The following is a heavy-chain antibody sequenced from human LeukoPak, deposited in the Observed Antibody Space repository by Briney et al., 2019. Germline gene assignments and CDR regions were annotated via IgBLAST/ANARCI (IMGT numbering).Heavy chain of an antibody. CDR1: GFTFSSSA. Sequence: GGSLRLSCAASGFTFSSSAMSWVRQAPGKGLEWVSTISGGHSTTYYADSVKGRFTISRDNSKNTLYLQMNSLTAEDTAVYYCAKDANVGYSSSSLVSAFDIWGQGTMVTVSS. D-gene: IGHD6-6*01. V-gene: IGHV3-23*01. CDR2: ISGGHSTT. CDR3: AKDANVGYSSSSLVSAFDI. J-gene: IGHJ3*02.